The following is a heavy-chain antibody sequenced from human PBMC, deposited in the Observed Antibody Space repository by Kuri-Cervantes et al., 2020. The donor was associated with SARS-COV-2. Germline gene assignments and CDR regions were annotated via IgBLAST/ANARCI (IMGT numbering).Heavy chain of an antibody. CDR3: ARGMELYIPRAFDI. D-gene: IGHD1-7*01. CDR1: GGSFSGYY. J-gene: IGHJ3*02. Sequence: SETLSLTCAVYGGSFSGYYWSWIRQPPGEGLEWIGEINHSGSTNYNPSLKSRVTISVDTSKNQFSLKLSSVTAADTAVYYCARGMELYIPRAFDIWGQGTMVTVSS. V-gene: IGHV4-34*01. CDR2: INHSGST.